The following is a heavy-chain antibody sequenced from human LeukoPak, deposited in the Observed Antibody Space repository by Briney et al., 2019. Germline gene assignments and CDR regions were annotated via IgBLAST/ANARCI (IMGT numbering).Heavy chain of an antibody. CDR2: IYHSGST. J-gene: IGHJ3*02. CDR1: GYSISSGYY. D-gene: IGHD3-3*02. CDR3: ARQAGGSINAFDI. V-gene: IGHV4-38-2*01. Sequence: SETLSLTCAVSGYSISSGYYWGWIRQPPGKGLEWIGSIYHSGSTYYNLSLKSRVTIPLDTSKNQFSLKLSSVTAADTAVYYCARQAGGSINAFDIWGQGTMVTVSS.